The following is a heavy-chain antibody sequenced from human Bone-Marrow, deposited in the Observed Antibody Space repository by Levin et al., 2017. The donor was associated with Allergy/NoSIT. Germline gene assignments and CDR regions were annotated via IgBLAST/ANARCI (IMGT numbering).Heavy chain of an antibody. Sequence: GESLKISCAASGFTFTNAWMSWVRQAPGKGLEWVGRIKRTTEGGTTDYVASVRGRFTISRDDSENTVYLHMDSLKTEDTAVYFCTTDSSHWGQGTLVTVSS. V-gene: IGHV3-15*01. J-gene: IGHJ4*02. CDR2: IKRTTEGGTT. CDR3: TTDSSH. CDR1: GFTFTNAW.